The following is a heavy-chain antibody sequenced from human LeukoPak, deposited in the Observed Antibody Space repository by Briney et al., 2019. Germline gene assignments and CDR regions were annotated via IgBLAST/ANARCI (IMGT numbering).Heavy chain of an antibody. Sequence: ASVKVSCKASGYTFTGYYMHWLRQAPGQGLEWMGWIKPDNGDTNYVKKFQGRVTMTRDTSITTAYMELSLRSDDTAVYYCAKFDQDWGTFDYWGQGTVVTVSS. CDR1: GYTFTGYY. CDR3: AKFDQDWGTFDY. J-gene: IGHJ4*02. V-gene: IGHV1-2*02. CDR2: IKPDNGDT. D-gene: IGHD7-27*01.